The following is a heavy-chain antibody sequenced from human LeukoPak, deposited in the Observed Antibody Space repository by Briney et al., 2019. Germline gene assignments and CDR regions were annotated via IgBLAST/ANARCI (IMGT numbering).Heavy chain of an antibody. CDR1: GFTFSSYG. CDR3: ASERVFHY. CDR2: IWYDGSNK. Sequence: PGGSLRLSCAASGFTFSSYGMSWVRQAPGKGLEWVAAIWYDGSNKYYVDSVKGRFTISRDNSKNILYLQMNSLRAEDTAVYYCASERVFHYWGQGTLVTVSS. V-gene: IGHV3-33*07. J-gene: IGHJ4*02.